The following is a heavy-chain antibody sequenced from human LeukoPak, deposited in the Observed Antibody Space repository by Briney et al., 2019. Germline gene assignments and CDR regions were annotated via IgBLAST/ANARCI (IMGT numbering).Heavy chain of an antibody. CDR3: ARVPIIRGVIED. J-gene: IGHJ4*02. CDR2: ISGSGST. D-gene: IGHD3-10*01. V-gene: IGHV4-31*03. Sequence: PSETLSLTCSVSGDSISRGGDYWTWIRQHPEKGPEWIGYISGSGSTYYSPSLRSRVTVSADTSKNQFSLKLTSVTAADTAVFYCARVPIIRGVIEDWGQGTLVSVSS. CDR1: GDSISRGGDY.